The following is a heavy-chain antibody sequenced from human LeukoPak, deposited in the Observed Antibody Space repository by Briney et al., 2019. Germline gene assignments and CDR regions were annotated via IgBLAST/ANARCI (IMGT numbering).Heavy chain of an antibody. CDR2: IYTSGST. CDR3: ARVSDDSSGYYYYYYMDV. CDR1: GGSISSSSYY. J-gene: IGHJ6*03. V-gene: IGHV4-61*02. Sequence: PSETLSLTCTVSGGSISSSSYYWSWIRQPAGKGLEWIGRIYTSGSTNYNPSLKSRVTMSVDTSKNQFSLKLSSVTAADTAVYYCARVSDDSSGYYYYYYMDVWGKGTTVTVSS. D-gene: IGHD3-22*01.